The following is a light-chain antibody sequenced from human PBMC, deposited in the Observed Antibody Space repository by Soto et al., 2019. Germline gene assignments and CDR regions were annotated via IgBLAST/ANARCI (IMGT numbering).Light chain of an antibody. J-gene: IGLJ1*01. V-gene: IGLV1-44*01. CDR3: AAWDDSLKGPV. CDR2: TND. CDR1: SSNIGTNP. Sequence: QSVLTQPPSSSGTPGQSVTIACSGGSSNIGTNPVNWYQHLPGTAPKLLMHTNDRRPSGVPDRFSGSKSGTSASLAISGLQSEDAGDYYCAAWDDSLKGPVFGTGTKVTVL.